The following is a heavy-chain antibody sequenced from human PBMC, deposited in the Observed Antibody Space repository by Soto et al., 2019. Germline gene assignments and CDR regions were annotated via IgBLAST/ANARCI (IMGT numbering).Heavy chain of an antibody. CDR3: AKEHDGSGYFHQYGMDV. V-gene: IGHV3-30*18. CDR2: ISFDASNK. Sequence: PGGSLRLSCAASGFTFSTYGMHWVRQAPGKGLEWVALISFDASNKCYADSVKGRFTISRDNSKNTLFLLMDSLRAEDTAVYYCAKEHDGSGYFHQYGMDVWGQGTTVTVSS. CDR1: GFTFSTYG. J-gene: IGHJ6*02. D-gene: IGHD3-22*01.